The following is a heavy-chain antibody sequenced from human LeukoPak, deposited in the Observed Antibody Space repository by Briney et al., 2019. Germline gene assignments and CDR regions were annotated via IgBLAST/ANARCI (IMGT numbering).Heavy chain of an antibody. CDR3: ARDDTGLIRGIRFHY. J-gene: IGHJ4*02. CDR2: IYHSGST. V-gene: IGHV4-4*02. D-gene: IGHD3-10*01. Sequence: PSETLSLTCAVSGASISSSYWWSRVRQPPGKGLEWIGEIYHSGSTNHNPSLKSRVTISVDKSKSQFSLNLSSVTAADTAVYYCARDDTGLIRGIRFHYWGQGTLVTVSS. CDR1: GASISSSYW.